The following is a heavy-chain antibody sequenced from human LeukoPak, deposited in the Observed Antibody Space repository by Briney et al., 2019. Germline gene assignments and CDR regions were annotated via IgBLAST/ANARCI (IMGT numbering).Heavy chain of an antibody. CDR1: GYSFTDYY. V-gene: IGHV1-2*02. D-gene: IGHD5-24*01. J-gene: IGHJ4*02. Sequence: ASVKVSCKASGYSFTDYYIHWVRQVPGQGLEWMGWINPHTGDTQYAQKLQGRVTMTRDTSISTAYMELSRLRSDDTAVYYCASGTRWLQSPPLGYWGQGTLVTVSS. CDR2: INPHTGDT. CDR3: ASGTRWLQSPPLGY.